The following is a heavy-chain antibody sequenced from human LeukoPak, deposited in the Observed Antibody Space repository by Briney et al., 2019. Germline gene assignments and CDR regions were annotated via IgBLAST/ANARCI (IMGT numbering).Heavy chain of an antibody. D-gene: IGHD2-15*01. J-gene: IGHJ4*02. Sequence: PGGSLRLSCTASGFTFSTLGMSWVRQAPGKGLEWVSAISGSGGSTYYADSVKGRFTISRDNSKNTLYLQMNSLRAEDTAVYYCVPPNYSGVYWGQGTLVTVSS. CDR1: GFTFSTLG. CDR3: VPPNYSGVY. CDR2: ISGSGGST. V-gene: IGHV3-23*01.